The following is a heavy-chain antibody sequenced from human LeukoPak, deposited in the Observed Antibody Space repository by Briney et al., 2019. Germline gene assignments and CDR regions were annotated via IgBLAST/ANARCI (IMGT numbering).Heavy chain of an antibody. V-gene: IGHV4-59*02. CDR3: ARLFHPALSGNYPFDY. D-gene: IGHD1-26*01. Sequence: PSETLSLTCTVSGASVSSYYWSWIRQPPGKGPEWIGYFSYSGSTSYNPSLKSRVTISVDTSKNQFSLKLNSVTAADTAMYYCARLFHPALSGNYPFDYWGQGTLVTVSS. CDR2: FSYSGST. J-gene: IGHJ4*02. CDR1: GASVSSYY.